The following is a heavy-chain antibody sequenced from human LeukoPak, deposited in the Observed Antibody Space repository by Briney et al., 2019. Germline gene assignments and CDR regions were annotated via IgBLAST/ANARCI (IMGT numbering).Heavy chain of an antibody. V-gene: IGHV3-11*01. CDR2: ISSTGSTK. CDR1: GFTFSDYY. D-gene: IGHD3-22*01. J-gene: IGHJ4*02. CDR3: ARNYYDSSGEL. Sequence: GGSLRLSCAASGFTFSDYYMSWIRQAPGEGLEIISYISSTGSTKYYADSVKGRFTISRDNSKNTLYLQMNSLRAEDTAVYYCARNYYDSSGELWGQGTLVTVSS.